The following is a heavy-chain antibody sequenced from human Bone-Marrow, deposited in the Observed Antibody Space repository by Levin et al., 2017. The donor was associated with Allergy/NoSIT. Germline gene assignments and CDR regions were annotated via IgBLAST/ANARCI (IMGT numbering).Heavy chain of an antibody. CDR3: ARVKYSSGWYDY. V-gene: IGHV3-13*04. Sequence: GESLKISCAASGFTFSSYDMHWVRQATGKGLEWVSAIGTAGDTYYPGSVKGRFTISRENAKNSLYLQMNSLRAGDTAVYYCARVKYSSGWYDYWGQGTLVTVSS. CDR1: GFTFSSYD. CDR2: IGTAGDT. D-gene: IGHD6-19*01. J-gene: IGHJ4*02.